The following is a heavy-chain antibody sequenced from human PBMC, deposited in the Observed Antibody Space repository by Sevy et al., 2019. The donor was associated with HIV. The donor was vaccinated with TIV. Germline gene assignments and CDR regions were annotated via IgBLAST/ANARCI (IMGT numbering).Heavy chain of an antibody. Sequence: SEILSLTCTVSGGSISSYYWSWIRQPAGKGLEWIGRIYTRGSTNYNPSLKSRVTMTVDTSKNQFSLKLSSVTAADTAVYYCARGVLRYEYSSSWYYFDYWGQGTLVTVSS. CDR3: ARGVLRYEYSSSWYYFDY. V-gene: IGHV4-4*07. CDR1: GGSISSYY. J-gene: IGHJ4*02. D-gene: IGHD6-13*01. CDR2: IYTRGST.